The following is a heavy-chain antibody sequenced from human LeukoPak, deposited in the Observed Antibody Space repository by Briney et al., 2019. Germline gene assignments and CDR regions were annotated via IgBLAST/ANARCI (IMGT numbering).Heavy chain of an antibody. Sequence: PGGSLRLSCAASGFTVSSNYMSWVRQAPGKGLDWVSVICSGGSTYYADSVKGRFTISRDNSKNTLYLQMNTLRAEDTAVYYCARDHCSGGSCYSGYFAYWGQGTLVTVSS. V-gene: IGHV3-53*01. CDR2: ICSGGST. CDR3: ARDHCSGGSCYSGYFAY. CDR1: GFTVSSNY. J-gene: IGHJ4*02. D-gene: IGHD2-15*01.